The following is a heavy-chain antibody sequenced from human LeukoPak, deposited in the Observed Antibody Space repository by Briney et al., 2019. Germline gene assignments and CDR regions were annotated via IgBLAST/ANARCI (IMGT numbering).Heavy chain of an antibody. CDR3: ARDYYDSSGYYPLYYYYYGMDV. D-gene: IGHD3-22*01. CDR1: GGSISSSNW. Sequence: SETLSLTCAVSGGSISSSNWWSWVRQSPGKGLEWIGEIYQSGRTNYKPSLKSRVTISVNKSNSQLSLKLSSVTAADTAVYYCARDYYDSSGYYPLYYYYYGMDVWGQGTTVTVSS. V-gene: IGHV4-4*02. J-gene: IGHJ6*02. CDR2: IYQSGRT.